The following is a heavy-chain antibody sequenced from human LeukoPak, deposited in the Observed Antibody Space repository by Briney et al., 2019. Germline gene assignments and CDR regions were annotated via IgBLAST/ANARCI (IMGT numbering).Heavy chain of an antibody. CDR1: GFTFSSYA. Sequence: GGSLRLSCAASGFTFSSYAMSWVRQAPGKGLEWVSAISGSGGSTYYADSVKGRFTISRDNSKNTLYLQMSSLRAEDTAVYYCAKCEFAVPRNDAFDIWGQGTMVTVSS. CDR2: ISGSGGST. CDR3: AKCEFAVPRNDAFDI. D-gene: IGHD1-14*01. V-gene: IGHV3-23*01. J-gene: IGHJ3*02.